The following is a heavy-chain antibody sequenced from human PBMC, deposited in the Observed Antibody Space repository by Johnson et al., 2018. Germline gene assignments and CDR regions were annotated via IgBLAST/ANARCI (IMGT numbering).Heavy chain of an antibody. CDR3: SRIAGPYYYFYYMDV. D-gene: IGHD2-21*01. CDR2: ISSDGSNN. CDR1: GFTFSSHA. V-gene: IGHV3-30-3*01. J-gene: IGHJ6*03. Sequence: QVQLVQSGGAVVQXGRSLRLSCAASGFTFSSHAMHWVRQAPGKGLEWGAVISSDGSNNYDADPVKGRFTISRDNSQNTVYLQMNSLEVEDMAVYYGSRIAGPYYYFYYMDVWGKGTTVTVSS.